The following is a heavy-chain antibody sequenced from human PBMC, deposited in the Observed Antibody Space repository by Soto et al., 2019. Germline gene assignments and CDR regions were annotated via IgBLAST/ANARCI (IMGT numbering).Heavy chain of an antibody. V-gene: IGHV4-59*01. CDR1: GGSISSYY. J-gene: IGHJ4*02. D-gene: IGHD3-10*01. CDR3: ARGVFGSGSHAPFDY. CDR2: IYYSGST. Sequence: QVQLQESGPGLVKPSETLSLICTVSGGSISSYYWNWIRQPPGKGLEWIGYIYYSGSTNYNPSLKSRVTISVDTSKNQFYMKLSSVTAADTAVYYCARGVFGSGSHAPFDYWGQGTLVTVSS.